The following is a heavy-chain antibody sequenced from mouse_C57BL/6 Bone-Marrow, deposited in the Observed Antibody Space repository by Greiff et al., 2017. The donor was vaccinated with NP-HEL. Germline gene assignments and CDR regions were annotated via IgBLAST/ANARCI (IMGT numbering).Heavy chain of an antibody. V-gene: IGHV14-3*01. CDR2: IDPANGNT. CDR3: ARRADY. Sequence: VQLQQSVAELVRPGALVKLSCTASGFNIKNTYMRWVKQRPEQGLEWIGRIDPANGNTKYAPKFQGKATITADTSSNTAYLQLSSLTSEDTAIYYCARRADYWGQGTTLTVSS. D-gene: IGHD3-3*01. CDR1: GFNIKNTY. J-gene: IGHJ2*01.